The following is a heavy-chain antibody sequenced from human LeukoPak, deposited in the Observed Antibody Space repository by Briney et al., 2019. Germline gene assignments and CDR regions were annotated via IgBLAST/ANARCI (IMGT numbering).Heavy chain of an antibody. CDR3: ARVANRITMIVVVTEYYFDY. V-gene: IGHV1-8*01. D-gene: IGHD3-22*01. CDR1: GYTFTSYD. Sequence: ASVKVSCKASGYTFTSYDINWVRQATGQGLEWMGWMNPNSGNTGYAQKFQGRVTMTRNTSISTAYMELSSLRSEDTAVYYCARVANRITMIVVVTEYYFDYWGQGTLVTVSS. CDR2: MNPNSGNT. J-gene: IGHJ4*02.